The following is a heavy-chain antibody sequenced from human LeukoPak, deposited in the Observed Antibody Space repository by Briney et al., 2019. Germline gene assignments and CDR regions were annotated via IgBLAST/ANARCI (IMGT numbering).Heavy chain of an antibody. Sequence: GGSLRLSCTASGFTFSSYAMNWVRQAPGKGLEWVSGIGAGGTFTYYADSVKGRFTISRDNSKNTLYLQMNSLRAEDTAVYHCAKDIQCTYWGQGTLVTVSS. CDR1: GFTFSSYA. V-gene: IGHV3-23*01. CDR2: IGAGGTFT. D-gene: IGHD2-21*01. CDR3: AKDIQCTY. J-gene: IGHJ4*02.